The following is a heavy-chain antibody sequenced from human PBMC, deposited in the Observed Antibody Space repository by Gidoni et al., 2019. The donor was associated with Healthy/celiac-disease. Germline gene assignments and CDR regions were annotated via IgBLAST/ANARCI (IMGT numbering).Heavy chain of an antibody. CDR2: IYPGDSDT. Sequence: EVPLVPSGAEVNKPGESLKISCKGSGYSFTSYWIGWVGQMPGKGLEWMGIIYPGDSDTRYSPSFQGQVTISADKSISTAYLQWSSLKASDTAMYYCATDLPLTGDQFGAFDIWGQGTMVTVSS. D-gene: IGHD7-27*01. V-gene: IGHV5-51*01. CDR1: GYSFTSYW. J-gene: IGHJ3*02. CDR3: ATDLPLTGDQFGAFDI.